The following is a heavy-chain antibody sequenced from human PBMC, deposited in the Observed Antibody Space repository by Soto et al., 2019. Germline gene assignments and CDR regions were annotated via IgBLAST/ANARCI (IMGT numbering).Heavy chain of an antibody. D-gene: IGHD2-8*01. CDR1: GGSISSHY. CDR2: AHNSGST. CDR3: ARQVYEFDNGENKWFVS. Sequence: PSETLSLTCTVSGGSISSHYWSWIRQPPGKRLEWIGYAHNSGSTNYNPSLKSRVTTAVDTSKNQFSLRLSSVTAADTAVYYCARQVYEFDNGENKWFVSWGQGILVTVSS. J-gene: IGHJ5*01. V-gene: IGHV4-59*08.